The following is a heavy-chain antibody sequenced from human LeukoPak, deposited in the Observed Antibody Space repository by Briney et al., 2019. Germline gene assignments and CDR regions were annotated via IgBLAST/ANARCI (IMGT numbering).Heavy chain of an antibody. CDR2: INHSGST. J-gene: IGHJ5*02. CDR3: ARHLRVWFGELFMSRGTTMFDP. Sequence: SETLSLTCAVYGGSFSGYYWSWIRQPPGKGLEWIGEINHSGSTNYNPSLKSRVTISVDTSKNQFSLKLSSVTAAATAGYYCARHLRVWFGELFMSRGTTMFDPWGQGTLVTVSS. D-gene: IGHD3-10*01. CDR1: GGSFSGYY. V-gene: IGHV4-34*01.